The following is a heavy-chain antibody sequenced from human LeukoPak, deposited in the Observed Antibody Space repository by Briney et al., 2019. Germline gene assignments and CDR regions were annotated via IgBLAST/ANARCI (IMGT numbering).Heavy chain of an antibody. D-gene: IGHD5-12*01. V-gene: IGHV3-23*01. J-gene: IGHJ4*02. CDR1: GFTFSSYA. CDR3: AKDSLLRGYSGYVPSRTDY. CDR2: ISGSGGST. Sequence: GGSLRPSCAASGFTFSSYAMSWVRQAPGKGLEWVSAISGSGGSTYYADSVKGRFTISRDNSKNTLYLQMNSLRAEDTAVYYCAKDSLLRGYSGYVPSRTDYWGQGTLVTVST.